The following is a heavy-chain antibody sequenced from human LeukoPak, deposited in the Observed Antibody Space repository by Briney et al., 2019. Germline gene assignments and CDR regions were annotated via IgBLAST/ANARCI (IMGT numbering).Heavy chain of an antibody. CDR3: ARLRGLYSGTYRYQTAFEF. V-gene: IGHV3-7*01. Sequence: GGSLRLSCATSGFTFSNYWMSWVRQAPGKGLEWVANIKQDGSEKYYGDSVKGRFTISRDNAKNSLYLQMNSLRVEDTSVYYCARLRGLYSGTYRYQTAFEFWGQGSLLTVSS. J-gene: IGHJ4*02. CDR2: IKQDGSEK. D-gene: IGHD1-26*01. CDR1: GFTFSNYW.